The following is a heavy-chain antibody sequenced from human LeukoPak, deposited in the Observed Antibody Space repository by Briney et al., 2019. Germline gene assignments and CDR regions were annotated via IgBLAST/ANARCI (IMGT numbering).Heavy chain of an antibody. Sequence: PGGSLRLSCAASGFTFSNYWMSWVRQAPGKGLEWVANIKQDGSETDYVDFVKGRFTISRDNAKNSLCLQVNSLRAEDTAVYYCARVYSSSSSKNVFDIWGQGTMVIVSS. V-gene: IGHV3-7*03. D-gene: IGHD6-6*01. J-gene: IGHJ3*02. CDR3: ARVYSSSSSKNVFDI. CDR2: IKQDGSET. CDR1: GFTFSNYW.